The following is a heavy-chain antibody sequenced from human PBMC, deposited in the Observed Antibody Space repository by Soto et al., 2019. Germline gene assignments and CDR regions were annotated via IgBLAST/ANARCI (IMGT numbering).Heavy chain of an antibody. CDR1: GYTFAIYG. D-gene: IGHD3-10*01. V-gene: IGHV1-18*01. CDR2: ISGYNGQL. CDR3: ARDDYYGSATLYKPTYFDL. J-gene: IGHJ4*02. Sequence: QVQLVQSGAEVKKPGASVKISCKASGYTFAIYGITWMRQAPGQGLEWLGWISGYNGQLKYAEKFQARVTMTTDTSTSTAYLEVSDLDSDDTAVYFCARDDYYGSATLYKPTYFDLWGQGTLVTVSS.